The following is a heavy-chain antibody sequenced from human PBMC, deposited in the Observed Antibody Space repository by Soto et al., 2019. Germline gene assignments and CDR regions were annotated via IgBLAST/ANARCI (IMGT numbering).Heavy chain of an antibody. CDR3: ARQYCSGGSCSSVHH. CDR1: GYTFTSYG. CDR2: ISAYNGNT. J-gene: IGHJ1*01. V-gene: IGHV1-18*01. D-gene: IGHD2-15*01. Sequence: ASVKVSCKASGYTFTSYGISWVRQAPGQGLEWMGWISAYNGNTNYAQKLQGRVTMTTDTSTSTAYMELRSLRSDDTAVYYCARQYCSGGSCSSVHHWGQGTLVTVPS.